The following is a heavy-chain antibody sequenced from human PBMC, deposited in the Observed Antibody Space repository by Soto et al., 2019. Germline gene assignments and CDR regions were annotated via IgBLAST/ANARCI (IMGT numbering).Heavy chain of an antibody. Sequence: PXGXLDISCMGSGYXFPTYYLIWVRLMPGKGLELIGLINPYYSKTNYSPSFQGHVTISADKYIITAYLQWSSLKAADAAMYYFARHSGSKWDIDSWGQGTLGTVS. D-gene: IGHD1-26*01. CDR1: GYXFPTYY. V-gene: IGHV5-10-1*01. CDR3: ARHSGSKWDIDS. J-gene: IGHJ4*02. CDR2: INPYYSKT.